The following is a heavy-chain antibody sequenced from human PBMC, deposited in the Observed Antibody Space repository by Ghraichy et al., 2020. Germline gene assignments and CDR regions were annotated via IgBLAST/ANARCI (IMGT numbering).Heavy chain of an antibody. CDR3: ARRALGEFPFDS. D-gene: IGHD3-16*01. CDR1: GDSISSRNFY. Sequence: SETLSLTCTVSGDSISSRNFYWGWVRQPPGKGLEWIGSFYSSGTTYYIPSLRSRATFSVDTSSNQFSLRLTSVTAADTAVYYCARRALGEFPFDSWGQGTLVTVSS. CDR2: FYSSGTT. J-gene: IGHJ4*02. V-gene: IGHV4-39*01.